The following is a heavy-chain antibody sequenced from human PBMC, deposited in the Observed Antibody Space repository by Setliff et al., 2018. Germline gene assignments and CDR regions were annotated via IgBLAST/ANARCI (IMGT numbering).Heavy chain of an antibody. J-gene: IGHJ6*02. CDR3: ARVSQYSSGWYYYYYGMDV. Sequence: TSETLSLTCTVSGGSISSSSYYWGWIRQPPGKGLEWIGSIYYSGSTYYNPSLKSRVTISVDTSKNQFSLKLSYVTAADTAVYYCARVSQYSSGWYYYYYGMDVWGQGTTVTVSS. D-gene: IGHD6-19*01. V-gene: IGHV4-39*07. CDR2: IYYSGST. CDR1: GGSISSSSYY.